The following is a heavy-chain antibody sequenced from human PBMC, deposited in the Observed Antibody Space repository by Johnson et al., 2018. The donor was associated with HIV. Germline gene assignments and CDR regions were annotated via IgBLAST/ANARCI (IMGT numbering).Heavy chain of an antibody. D-gene: IGHD1-26*01. V-gene: IGHV3-30*18. J-gene: IGHJ3*02. CDR2: ISYDGSNK. CDR1: GLTFSTSW. Sequence: QVQLVESGGGLVQTGGSLRLTCAASGLTFSTSWMNWVRQAPGRGLEWVAVISYDGSNKYYADSVKGRFTISRDNSKNTLYLQMNSLRAEDTAVYYCAKRYSGSLRDTFDIWGQGTMVTVSS. CDR3: AKRYSGSLRDTFDI.